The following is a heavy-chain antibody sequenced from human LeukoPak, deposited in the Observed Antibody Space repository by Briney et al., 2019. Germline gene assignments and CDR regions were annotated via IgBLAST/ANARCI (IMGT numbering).Heavy chain of an antibody. CDR1: GFTLSSYA. Sequence: GGSLRLSCAASGFTLSSYAMSWVRQAPGKGLEWVSAISGSGGSTYYADSVKGRFTIFRDNSKNTLYLQMNSLRAEDTAVYYCAKLPTVTTSMDYWGQGTLVTVSS. D-gene: IGHD4-17*01. V-gene: IGHV3-23*01. CDR3: AKLPTVTTSMDY. CDR2: ISGSGGST. J-gene: IGHJ4*02.